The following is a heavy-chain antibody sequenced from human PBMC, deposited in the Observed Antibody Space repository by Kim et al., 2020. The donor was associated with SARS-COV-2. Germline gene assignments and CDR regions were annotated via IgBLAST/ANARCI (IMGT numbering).Heavy chain of an antibody. D-gene: IGHD3-10*01. V-gene: IGHV3-23*01. Sequence: GGSLRLSCAVSGFTFSTYCMSWVRQAPGKGLEWVSVICESASTYYADSVKGRFTISRDNSKNTLYLQMNSLRAEDTAVYYCAKDPRYYGSGRPFGHWGQGSLVIVSS. CDR2: ICESAST. J-gene: IGHJ4*02. CDR3: AKDPRYYGSGRPFGH. CDR1: GFTFSTYC.